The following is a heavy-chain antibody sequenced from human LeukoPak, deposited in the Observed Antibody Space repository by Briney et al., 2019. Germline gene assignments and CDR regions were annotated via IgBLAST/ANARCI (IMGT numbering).Heavy chain of an antibody. J-gene: IGHJ5*02. D-gene: IGHD5-18*01. Sequence: GRSLRLSCAASGFTFDDYAMHWVRQAPGKGLEGVSGISWNSGSIGYADSVKGRFTISRDNAKNSLYLQMNSLRAEDTALYYCAKAYSYGYFGPWFDPWGQGTLVTVSS. V-gene: IGHV3-9*01. CDR2: ISWNSGSI. CDR1: GFTFDDYA. CDR3: AKAYSYGYFGPWFDP.